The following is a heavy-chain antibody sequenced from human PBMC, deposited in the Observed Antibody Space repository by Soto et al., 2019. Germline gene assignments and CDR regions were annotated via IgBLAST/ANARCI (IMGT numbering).Heavy chain of an antibody. J-gene: IGHJ4*02. CDR2: INHSGST. CDR1: GGSFSGYY. V-gene: IGHV4-34*01. Sequence: SETLSLTCAVYGGSFSGYYWSWIRQPPGKGLEWIGEINHSGSTNYNPSLKSRVTISVDTSKNQFSLKLSSVTAADTAVYYCARFYDSSGWSYWGPGFDYWGQGTLVTVSS. D-gene: IGHD6-19*01. CDR3: ARFYDSSGWSYWGPGFDY.